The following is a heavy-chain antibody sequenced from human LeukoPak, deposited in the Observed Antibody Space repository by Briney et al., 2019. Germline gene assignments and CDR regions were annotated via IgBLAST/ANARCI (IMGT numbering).Heavy chain of an antibody. V-gene: IGHV1-18*01. CDR2: ISAYNGDT. Sequence: ASVKVSCKASGYTYTTYGITWVRQAPGQGPEWMGWISAYNGDTNYAQKLQGRVTMTTDTSTNTAYMELRSLRSDDTAVYYCARGPRARPAAILGEYYYYYMDVWGKGTTVTVSS. CDR3: ARGPRARPAAILGEYYYYYMDV. J-gene: IGHJ6*03. CDR1: GYTYTTYG. D-gene: IGHD2-2*01.